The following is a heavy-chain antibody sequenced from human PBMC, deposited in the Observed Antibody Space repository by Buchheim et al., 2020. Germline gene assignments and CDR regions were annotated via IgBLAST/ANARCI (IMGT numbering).Heavy chain of an antibody. CDR3: ARGSYYYSMDV. Sequence: QLQLQESGSGLVKPSQTLSLTCAVLGGPISRGGYSWSWIRQPPGKGLEWIGYIYHSGSTYYNPSLKSRVTISGDRSTNQFSLNLTAVTAADTAVYYCARGSYYYSMDVWGQGTT. CDR1: GGPISRGGYS. J-gene: IGHJ6*02. CDR2: IYHSGST. V-gene: IGHV4-30-2*01.